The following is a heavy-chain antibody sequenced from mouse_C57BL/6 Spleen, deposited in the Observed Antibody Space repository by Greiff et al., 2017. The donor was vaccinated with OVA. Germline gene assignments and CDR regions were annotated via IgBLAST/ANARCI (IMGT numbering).Heavy chain of an antibody. CDR1: GYTFTSYW. V-gene: IGHV1-53*01. CDR3: AKRGNWDDYCDY. Sequence: QVHLQQPGTDLVKPGASVKLSCKASGYTFTSYWMHWVKQRPGQGLEWIGNINPSNGGTNYNEKFKSKATLTVDKSSSTAYMQLSSLTSEDSAVYYCAKRGNWDDYCDYGGKGTTLTVSS. J-gene: IGHJ2*01. D-gene: IGHD4-1*02. CDR2: INPSNGGT.